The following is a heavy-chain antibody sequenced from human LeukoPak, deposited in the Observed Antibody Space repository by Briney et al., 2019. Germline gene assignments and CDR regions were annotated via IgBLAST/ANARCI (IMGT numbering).Heavy chain of an antibody. CDR2: ISYSGST. J-gene: IGHJ4*02. CDR3: ARGGSRSYTSSTLDY. D-gene: IGHD6-6*01. Sequence: SETLSLTCSVSGGSITVYYWNWIRQSPGKGLEWIGSISYSGSTNYNPSLKSRVTISIDTSKNRFSLKVSSVIAADTAMYYCARGGSRSYTSSTLDYWGQGTLVTVAS. V-gene: IGHV4-59*12. CDR1: GGSITVYY.